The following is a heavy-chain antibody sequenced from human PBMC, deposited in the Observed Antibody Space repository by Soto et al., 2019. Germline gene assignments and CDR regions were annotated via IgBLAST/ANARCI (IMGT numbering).Heavy chain of an antibody. CDR1: GFTVSSNY. CDR3: ARGKTTANIYFYYYYLDV. J-gene: IGHJ6*03. CDR2: IYSTGST. Sequence: GGSLRLSCVASGFTVSSNYMSWVRQAPGKGLEWVSLIYSTGSTSYADSVKGRFTISRDNSKNTLYLQMNSLRAEDTAVYYCARGKTTANIYFYYYYLDVWGKGTTVTVSS. D-gene: IGHD4-17*01. V-gene: IGHV3-66*01.